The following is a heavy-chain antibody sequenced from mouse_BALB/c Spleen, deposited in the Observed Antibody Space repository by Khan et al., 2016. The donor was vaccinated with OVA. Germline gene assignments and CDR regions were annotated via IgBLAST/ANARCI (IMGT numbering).Heavy chain of an antibody. V-gene: IGHV1S135*01. D-gene: IGHD2-2*01. CDR3: TRHGYVAWFTY. J-gene: IGHJ3*01. CDR1: GYSFTTYY. Sequence: LQQSGPELMKPGTSVKISCKASGYSFTTYYIHWVIQTHGKSLEWIGYIDPFSGGTTYNQKFKGKATLTVDKSSSTAYIHLSNLTSEDSAVYYCTRHGYVAWFTYWGQGTLVTVSA. CDR2: IDPFSGGT.